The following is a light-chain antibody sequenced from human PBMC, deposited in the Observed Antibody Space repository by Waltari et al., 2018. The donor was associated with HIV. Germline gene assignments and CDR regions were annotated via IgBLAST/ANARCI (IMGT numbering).Light chain of an antibody. CDR3: STWDSSLSAWV. Sequence: QAGLTQPPSVSKALRQTATLTCTGNSYNVGTEGAAWLQQHQGHPPTLLSYRNNNRPSGISERFSASRSGNTASLTISGLQPEDEADYYCSTWDSSLSAWVFGGGTELTVL. J-gene: IGLJ3*02. V-gene: IGLV10-54*01. CDR2: RNN. CDR1: SYNVGTEG.